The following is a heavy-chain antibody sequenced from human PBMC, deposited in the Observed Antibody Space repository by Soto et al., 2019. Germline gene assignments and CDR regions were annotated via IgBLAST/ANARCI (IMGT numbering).Heavy chain of an antibody. D-gene: IGHD2-2*02. CDR3: ARGDCKTSCYIGF. J-gene: IGHJ4*02. CDR1: GFGFSNYE. V-gene: IGHV3-48*03. CDR2: ITSSGGAT. Sequence: EVQLVESGGGLVQPGGSLRLSCGASGFGFSNYEMNWGRQAPGKGLEWVSYITSSGGATMYAVSLKGRFTISRDTAKDSLYLPMNSPRVEDTAVYYCARGDCKTSCYIGFWGQGALVTVSS.